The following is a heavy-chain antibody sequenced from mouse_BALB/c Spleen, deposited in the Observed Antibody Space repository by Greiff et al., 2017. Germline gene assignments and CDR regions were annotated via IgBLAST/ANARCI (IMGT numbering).Heavy chain of an antibody. CDR1: GFTFSDYG. CDR2: ISNLAYSI. D-gene: IGHD2-1*01. V-gene: IGHV5-15*02. CDR3: ARGLYGNYPYYAMDY. J-gene: IGHJ4*01. Sequence: EVQVVESGGGLVQPGGSRKLSCAASGFTFSDYGMAWVRQAPGKGPEWVAFISNLAYSIYYADTVTGRFTISRENAKNTLYLEMSSLRSEDTAMYYCARGLYGNYPYYAMDYWGQGTSVTVSS.